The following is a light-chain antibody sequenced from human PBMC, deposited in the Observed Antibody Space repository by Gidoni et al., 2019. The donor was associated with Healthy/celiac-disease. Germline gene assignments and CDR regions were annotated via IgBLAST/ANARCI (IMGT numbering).Light chain of an antibody. Sequence: DIQMTQSPSSLSASVGDRVTITCRASQSNSSYINWYQQKPGKAPKLLIYAASSLQSGVPSRFSGSGSRKDFTLTISRLQPEDVATYYCQQSYSTPVTFGGGTKVEIK. CDR2: AAS. CDR3: QQSYSTPVT. J-gene: IGKJ4*01. V-gene: IGKV1-39*01. CDR1: QSNSSY.